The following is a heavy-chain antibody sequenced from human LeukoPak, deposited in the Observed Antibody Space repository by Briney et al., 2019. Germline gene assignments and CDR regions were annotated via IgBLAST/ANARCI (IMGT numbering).Heavy chain of an antibody. V-gene: IGHV3-30*04. CDR3: ARDRWYYYDSSDYYHDAFDI. CDR2: ISYDGSNK. J-gene: IGHJ3*02. Sequence: GRSLRLSCAASGFIFSSYAMHWVRQAPGKGLEWVAVISYDGSNKYYADSVKGRFTISRDNSENTLYLQMNSMRAEDTAVYYCARDRWYYYDSSDYYHDAFDIWGQGTMVTVSS. CDR1: GFIFSSYA. D-gene: IGHD3-22*01.